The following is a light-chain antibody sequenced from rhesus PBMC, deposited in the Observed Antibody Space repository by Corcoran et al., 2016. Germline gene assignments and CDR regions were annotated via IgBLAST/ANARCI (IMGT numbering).Light chain of an antibody. CDR1: SSDIGAYGY. J-gene: IGLJ1*01. CDR2: AVS. V-gene: IGLV2S7*01. Sequence: QSAPTQPPSVSGSPGQSVTISCTGTSSDIGAYGYVSWYQHHPGKAPKLMMYAVSNRPSGVSDRFSGSKSGNAASLTISGLQTEDEADYSCCPYTASGTNIFGTGTRLTVL. CDR3: CPYTASGTNI.